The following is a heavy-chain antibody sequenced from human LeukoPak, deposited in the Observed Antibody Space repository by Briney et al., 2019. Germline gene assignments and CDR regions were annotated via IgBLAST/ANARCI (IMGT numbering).Heavy chain of an antibody. Sequence: PSETLSLTCAVYGGSFSGYYWSWIRQPPGKGLEWIGEINHSGCTNYNPSLKSRVTISVDTSKNQFSLKLSSVTAADTAVYYCARVVSDYYGSGKSTTYYFDYWGQGTLVTVSS. J-gene: IGHJ4*02. V-gene: IGHV4-34*01. CDR2: INHSGCT. D-gene: IGHD3-10*01. CDR1: GGSFSGYY. CDR3: ARVVSDYYGSGKSTTYYFDY.